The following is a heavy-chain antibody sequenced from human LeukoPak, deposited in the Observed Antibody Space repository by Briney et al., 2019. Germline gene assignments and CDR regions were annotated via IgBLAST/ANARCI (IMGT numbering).Heavy chain of an antibody. V-gene: IGHV1-18*01. D-gene: IGHD1-7*01. CDR2: ISAKNGDT. J-gene: IGHJ4*02. Sequence: ASVKFSCKASGYIFSNYGISWLRQAPGQGLDWMGWISAKNGDTNYIQKFRGRVTMTTDTSTSTDYMELWSLRSDDTAVYYCARDVPGTTPFDYWGQGTLVTVSS. CDR3: ARDVPGTTPFDY. CDR1: GYIFSNYG.